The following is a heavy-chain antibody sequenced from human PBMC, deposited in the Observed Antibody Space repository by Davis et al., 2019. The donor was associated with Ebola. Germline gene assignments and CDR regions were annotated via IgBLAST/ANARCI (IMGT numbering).Heavy chain of an antibody. CDR3: ARVNRHGDPDY. J-gene: IGHJ4*02. V-gene: IGHV3-23*01. CDR2: ISGSGATT. Sequence: GGSLRLSCAASGFTFSNYAMSWVRQAPGKGLEWVSGISGSGATTYYADSVKGRFTISRDNSKNTLYLQMNSLRAEDTAVYYCARVNRHGDPDYWGQGTLVTVSS. D-gene: IGHD4-17*01. CDR1: GFTFSNYA.